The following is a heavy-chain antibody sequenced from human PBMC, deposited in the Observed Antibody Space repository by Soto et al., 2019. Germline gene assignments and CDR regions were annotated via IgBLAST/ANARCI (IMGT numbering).Heavy chain of an antibody. CDR2: IFHSGSS. Sequence: PSETLSLTCTVSGGSVTGFYWSWIRQPPGKGLEWIGYIFHSGSSNYNPSLKSRVTISVDTSKSQISLRLTSVTAADTAVYYCARAPGLGVAYIDYWGQGTLVTVSS. V-gene: IGHV4-59*02. CDR1: GGSVTGFY. J-gene: IGHJ4*02. CDR3: ARAPGLGVAYIDY. D-gene: IGHD6-19*01.